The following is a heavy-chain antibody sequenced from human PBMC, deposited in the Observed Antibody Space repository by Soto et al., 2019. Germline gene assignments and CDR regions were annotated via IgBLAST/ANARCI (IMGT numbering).Heavy chain of an antibody. CDR3: ARVERNYYFDY. J-gene: IGHJ4*02. D-gene: IGHD3-3*01. CDR1: GGSFSGYY. CDR2: INHSGST. V-gene: IGHV4-34*01. Sequence: SETLSLTCAVYGGSFSGYYWSWIRQPPRKGLEWIGEINHSGSTNYNPSLKSRVTISVDTSKNQFSLKLSSVTAADTAVYYCARVERNYYFDYWGQGILVTVSS.